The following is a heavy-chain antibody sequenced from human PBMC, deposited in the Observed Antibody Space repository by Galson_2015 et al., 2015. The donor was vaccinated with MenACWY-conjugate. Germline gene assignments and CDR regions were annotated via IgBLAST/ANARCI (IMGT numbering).Heavy chain of an antibody. CDR3: AAWTADDNY. CDR2: INPEGSRG. CDR1: GFTLSNSW. D-gene: IGHD3/OR15-3a*01. J-gene: IGHJ4*02. V-gene: IGHV3-7*01. Sequence: SLRLSCAASGFTLSNSWMNWIRQAPGSGLEWVANINPEGSRGTYVDSVKGRLTISRDNAENSVYLEMNSLRPEDTAVFYCAAWTADDNYWAQGTLVTVSS.